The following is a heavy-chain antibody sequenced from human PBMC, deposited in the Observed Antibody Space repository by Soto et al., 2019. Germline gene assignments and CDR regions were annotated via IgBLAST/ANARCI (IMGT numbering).Heavy chain of an antibody. CDR3: ARGDGYIYGNTFDS. J-gene: IGHJ4*02. CDR1: GFTFNNYA. CDR2: ISYDGSSK. Sequence: GGSLRLSCAASGFTFNNYAMHWVRQAPGKGLEWVAVISYDGSSKYYADSVTGRFTISRDNSRNTLYLQMNSLRAEDTAVYYCARGDGYIYGNTFDSWGQGTLVTVSS. D-gene: IGHD5-18*01. V-gene: IGHV3-30-3*01.